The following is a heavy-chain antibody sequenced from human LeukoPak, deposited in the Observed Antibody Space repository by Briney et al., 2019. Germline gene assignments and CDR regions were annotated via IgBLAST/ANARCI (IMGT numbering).Heavy chain of an antibody. CDR1: GGSISSGDYY. CDR2: IYFSGSR. CDR3: ARGGGGYTLYSFDY. V-gene: IGHV4-30-4*08. J-gene: IGHJ4*02. Sequence: SQTLSLTCTVSGGSISSGDYYWSWIRQSAGKGLEWIGYIYFSGSRSSNPSLRSRLTISVDTSKNQFSLKLSSMTVADTAIYYCARGGGGYTLYSFDYWGEGALVTVSS. D-gene: IGHD3-22*01.